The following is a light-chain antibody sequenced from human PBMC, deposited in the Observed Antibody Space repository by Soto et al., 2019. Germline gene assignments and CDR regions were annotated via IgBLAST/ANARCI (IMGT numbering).Light chain of an antibody. CDR3: QHRSNWHGLT. V-gene: IGKV3D-11*01. J-gene: IGKJ4*01. CDR2: DAP. Sequence: EIVLTQSPATLSLSPGERATLSCRASQGVSSFLAWCQRKPGQAPRLLIYDAPNRPTGIPARFSGSGPGTYFTLTISSLEPEDFALYYCQHRSNWHGLTVGGGTKVEIK. CDR1: QGVSSF.